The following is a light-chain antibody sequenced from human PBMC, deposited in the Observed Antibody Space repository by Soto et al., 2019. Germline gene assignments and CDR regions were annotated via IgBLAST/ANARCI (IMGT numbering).Light chain of an antibody. CDR1: QGISSY. J-gene: IGKJ1*01. Sequence: AIRMTQSPSSLSASTGDRVTITCRASQGISSYLAWYQRKPGKAPKLLIYAASTLQSGVPSRFSGSGSGTDFTLTISCLQSEDFATYYCQQYYSYPWTVGQGTKVDSK. CDR3: QQYYSYPWT. V-gene: IGKV1-8*01. CDR2: AAS.